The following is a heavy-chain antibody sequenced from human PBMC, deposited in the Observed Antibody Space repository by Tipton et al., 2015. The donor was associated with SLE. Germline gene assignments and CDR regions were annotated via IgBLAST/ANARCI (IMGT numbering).Heavy chain of an antibody. CDR1: GGSLNNHF. D-gene: IGHD3-16*01. Sequence: TLSLTCTVSGGSLNNHFCSWIRQSARKGLEWIGRVSPSGGTNYNPSLKSRVTMSVDTSRNQFSLNLSSLTAADTAVYYCARHGLYWFDPWGQGTLVTVSS. CDR2: VSPSGGT. J-gene: IGHJ5*02. CDR3: ARHGLYWFDP. V-gene: IGHV4-4*07.